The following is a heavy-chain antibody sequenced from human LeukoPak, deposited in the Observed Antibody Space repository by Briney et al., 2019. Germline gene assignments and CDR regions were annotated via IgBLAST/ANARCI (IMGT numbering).Heavy chain of an antibody. CDR1: GGSISSYY. CDR3: ASSGYSSGYGP. D-gene: IGHD3-22*01. J-gene: IGHJ5*02. CDR2: IYYSGST. V-gene: IGHV4-59*08. Sequence: TSETLSLTCTVSGGSISSYYWSWIRQPPGKGLEWIGYIYYSGSTNYNPSLKSRVTISVDTSKNQFSLKLSSVTAADTAVYYCASSGYSSGYGPWGQGTLVTVSS.